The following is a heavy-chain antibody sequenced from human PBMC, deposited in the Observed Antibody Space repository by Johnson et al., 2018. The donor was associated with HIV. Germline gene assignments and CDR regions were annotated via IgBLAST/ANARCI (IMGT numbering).Heavy chain of an antibody. V-gene: IGHV3-30*18. Sequence: QVQLVESGGGVLQPGRSLRLSCAASGFAFSSYGMPWVRQAPGNGLERLAIISYDVSNKYYAASVQGRLPISRDNSKNTLYLQLNSLRDMDTAVYYCAKAGAVDGPGMDAFDVWGKGTMVTVDS. J-gene: IGHJ3*01. D-gene: IGHD3-3*01. CDR1: GFAFSSYG. CDR3: AKAGAVDGPGMDAFDV. CDR2: ISYDVSNK.